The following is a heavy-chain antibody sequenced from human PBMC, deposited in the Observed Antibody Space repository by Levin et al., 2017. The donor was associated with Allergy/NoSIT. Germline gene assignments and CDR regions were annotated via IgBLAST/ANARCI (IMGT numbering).Heavy chain of an antibody. V-gene: IGHV3-33*01. CDR2: IWDDGYKK. J-gene: IGHJ6*03. Sequence: GESLKISCAASGFTFSSYGMHWVRQAPGKGLEWVAVIWDDGYKKYYADSVKGRFTISRDNSKKTLYLQMNSLRAEDTAVYYCARVLRFYYYYYMDVWGKGTTVTVSS. CDR1: GFTFSSYG. D-gene: IGHD5-12*01. CDR3: ARVLRFYYYYYMDV.